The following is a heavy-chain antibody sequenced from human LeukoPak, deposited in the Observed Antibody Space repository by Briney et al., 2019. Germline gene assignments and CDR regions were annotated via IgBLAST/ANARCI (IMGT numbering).Heavy chain of an antibody. J-gene: IGHJ4*02. CDR2: IYYSGST. V-gene: IGHV4-31*03. CDR3: ARLQGSGSPPFDY. D-gene: IGHD3-10*01. Sequence: SQTLSLTCTVSGGSISSGGNYWSWIRQYPGKGLEWIVYIYYSGSTFYNPSLKSRVTISVDTSKNQFSLKLSSVTAADTAVYYCARLQGSGSPPFDYWGQGTLVSVSS. CDR1: GGSISSGGNY.